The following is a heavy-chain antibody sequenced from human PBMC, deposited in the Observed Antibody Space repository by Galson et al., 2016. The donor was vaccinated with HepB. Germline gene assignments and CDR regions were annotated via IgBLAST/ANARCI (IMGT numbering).Heavy chain of an antibody. V-gene: IGHV4-39*01. D-gene: IGHD6-13*01. CDR2: IYYSGTN. Sequence: ETXXXTCTVXXXSIXXXGSXXDWXXXPPXXXLXXIATIYYSGTNXXXPSPKSRVTISVDTSKNQFSLKLSSVXAADTAVFXXARRXPVTSSHFYFDYWGXXTL. CDR3: ARRXPVTSSHFYFDY. J-gene: IGHJ4*01. CDR1: XXSIXXXGSX.